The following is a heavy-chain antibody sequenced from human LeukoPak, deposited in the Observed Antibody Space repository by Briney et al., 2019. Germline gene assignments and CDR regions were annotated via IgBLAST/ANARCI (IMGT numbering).Heavy chain of an antibody. Sequence: NPSETLSLTCTVSGGSISSSSYYWGWIRQPPGKGLEWIGSIYYSGSTNYNPSLKCRVTISVDRSKNQFSLKLSSVTAADTAVYYCARDGATVFGVPTKRDFDYWGQGTLVPVSS. CDR2: IYYSGST. CDR1: GGSISSSSYY. V-gene: IGHV4-39*07. CDR3: ARDGATVFGVPTKRDFDY. J-gene: IGHJ4*02. D-gene: IGHD3-3*01.